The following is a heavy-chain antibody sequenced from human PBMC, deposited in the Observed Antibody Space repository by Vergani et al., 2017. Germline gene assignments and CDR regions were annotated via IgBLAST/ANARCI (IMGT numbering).Heavy chain of an antibody. J-gene: IGHJ5*02. CDR2: IGTAGDK. Sequence: EVQLVESGGGLVQPGGSLRLSCAASGFTFSSYDMHWVRQATGKGLEWVSAIGTAGDKYYPGSVKGRFTISRENAKNSLYLQMNSLRAGDTAVYYCARGLEGGWFDPWGQGTLVTVSS. CDR3: ARGLEGGWFDP. V-gene: IGHV3-13*04. CDR1: GFTFSSYD. D-gene: IGHD3-16*01.